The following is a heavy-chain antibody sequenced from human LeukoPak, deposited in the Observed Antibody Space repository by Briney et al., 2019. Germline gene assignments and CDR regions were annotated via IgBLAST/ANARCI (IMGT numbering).Heavy chain of an antibody. CDR2: INAGNGNT. V-gene: IGHV1-3*01. CDR1: GYNSASHT. CDR3: ARDRRYYVSGGKDGFDI. D-gene: IGHD3-10*01. Sequence: ASVKVSCKASGYNSASHTIHWVRQAPGQSLEWMGWINAGNGNTKYSQKFQGRVTTSRDTSASTAYMELSSLRSEDTAVFYCARDRRYYVSGGKDGFDIWGQGTMVTVSS. J-gene: IGHJ3*02.